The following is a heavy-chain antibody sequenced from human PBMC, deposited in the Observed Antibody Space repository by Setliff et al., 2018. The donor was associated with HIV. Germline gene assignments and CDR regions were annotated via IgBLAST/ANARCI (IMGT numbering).Heavy chain of an antibody. CDR2: VYYSGST. CDR3: ARVQRSGSYYRPYYFDY. V-gene: IGHV4-30-4*08. Sequence: PSETLSLTCTVSGGSISSGDYYWSWIRQPPGKGLEWIGYVYYSGSTYYNPSLKSRVTISVDTSKNQFSLKLSSVTAADMAVYYCARVQRSGSYYRPYYFDYWGQGTLVTVSS. D-gene: IGHD3-10*01. CDR1: GGSISSGDYY. J-gene: IGHJ4*02.